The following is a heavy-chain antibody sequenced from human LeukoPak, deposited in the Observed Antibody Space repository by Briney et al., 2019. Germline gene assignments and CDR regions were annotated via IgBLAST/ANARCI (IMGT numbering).Heavy chain of an antibody. CDR1: GFTFSSYD. D-gene: IGHD6-19*01. CDR3: AREIREAVPGTHYYYGLDV. CDR2: MGTVGDT. Sequence: PGGSLRLSCAASGFTFSSYDMHWVRQATGKGLEWVSAMGTVGDTYYADSVKGRFTISRENAKSSLYLQMDSLGAGDTAVYYCAREIREAVPGTHYYYGLDVWGQGTTVTVSS. V-gene: IGHV3-13*04. J-gene: IGHJ6*02.